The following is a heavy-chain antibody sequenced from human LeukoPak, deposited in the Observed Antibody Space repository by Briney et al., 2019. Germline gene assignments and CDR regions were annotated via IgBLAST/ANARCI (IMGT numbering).Heavy chain of an antibody. V-gene: IGHV3-7*01. CDR2: IKQDESEK. D-gene: IGHD2-15*01. CDR1: GFTFSSYW. J-gene: IGHJ3*02. CDR3: ARDLWVRWQPDVGVFDI. Sequence: GGSLRLSCAASGFTFSSYWMSWVRQAPGKGLEWVANIKQDESEKYYVDSVKGRFTISRDNAKNSLYLQMNSLRAEDTAVYYCARDLWVRWQPDVGVFDIWGQGTVVTVSS.